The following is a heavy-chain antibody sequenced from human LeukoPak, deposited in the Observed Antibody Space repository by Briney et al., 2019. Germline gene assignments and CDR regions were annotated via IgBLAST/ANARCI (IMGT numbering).Heavy chain of an antibody. Sequence: GGSLRLSCAASGFTFSSYAMSWVRQAPGKGLEWVSVISGSGDNTNYADSVKGRFTISRDNSKNTLYLQLNSLRAEDTALYYCARARNDYDSNGFSLLDYWGQGTLVTVSS. V-gene: IGHV3-23*01. J-gene: IGHJ4*02. D-gene: IGHD3-22*01. CDR3: ARARNDYDSNGFSLLDY. CDR2: ISGSGDNT. CDR1: GFTFSSYA.